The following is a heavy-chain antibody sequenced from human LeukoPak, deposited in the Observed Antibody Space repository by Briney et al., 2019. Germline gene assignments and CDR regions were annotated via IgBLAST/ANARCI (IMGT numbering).Heavy chain of an antibody. J-gene: IGHJ6*02. CDR1: GGSFSGYY. V-gene: IGHV4-34*01. Sequence: SETLSLTCAVYGGSFSGYYWSWIRQPPGKGLEWIGEINHSGSTNYNPSLKSRVTISVDTSKNQFSLKLSSVTAADTAVYYCARGRYYGSGSYYRSDYYNYYGMDVWGQGTTVTVSS. D-gene: IGHD3-10*01. CDR3: ARGRYYGSGSYYRSDYYNYYGMDV. CDR2: INHSGST.